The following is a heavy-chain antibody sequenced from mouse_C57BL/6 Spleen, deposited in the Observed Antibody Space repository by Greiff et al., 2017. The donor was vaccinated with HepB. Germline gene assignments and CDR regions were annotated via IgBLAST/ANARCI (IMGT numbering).Heavy chain of an antibody. CDR3: AKITTVVARYFDY. J-gene: IGHJ2*01. Sequence: VQLKQSGPELVKPGASVKISCKASGYTFTDYYMNWVKQSHGKSLEWIGDINPNNGGTSYNQKFKGKATLTVDKSSSTAYMELRSLTSEDSAVYYCAKITTVVARYFDYWGQGTTLTVSS. D-gene: IGHD1-1*01. V-gene: IGHV1-26*01. CDR2: INPNNGGT. CDR1: GYTFTDYY.